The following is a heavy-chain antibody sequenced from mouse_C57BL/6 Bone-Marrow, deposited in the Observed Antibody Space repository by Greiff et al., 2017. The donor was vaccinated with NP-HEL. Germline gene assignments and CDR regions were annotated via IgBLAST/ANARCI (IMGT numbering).Heavy chain of an antibody. CDR2: INPSNGGT. CDR3: ARENYYGSSRYYFDY. CDR1: GYTFTSYW. Sequence: VKLQQPGTELVKPGASVKLSCKASGYTFTSYWMHWVKQRPGQGLEWIGNINPSNGGTNYNEKFKSKATLTVDKSSSTAYMQLSSLTSEDSAVYYCARENYYGSSRYYFDYWGQGTTLTVSS. V-gene: IGHV1-53*01. J-gene: IGHJ2*01. D-gene: IGHD1-1*01.